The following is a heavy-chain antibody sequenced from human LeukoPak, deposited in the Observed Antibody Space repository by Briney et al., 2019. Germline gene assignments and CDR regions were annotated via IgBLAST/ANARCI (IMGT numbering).Heavy chain of an antibody. CDR2: INPNSGGT. D-gene: IGHD2-21*01. V-gene: IGHV1-2*02. CDR3: ARDRGLPYCGGDCYSGFFDY. CDR1: GYTFTGYY. J-gene: IGHJ4*02. Sequence: GASVKVSCKXSGYTFTGYYIHWVRQAPGQGLEWMGWINPNSGGTNYAQKFQGRVTMTRDTSISTAYMELSRLRSDDTAVYYCARDRGLPYCGGDCYSGFFDYWGQGTLVTVSS.